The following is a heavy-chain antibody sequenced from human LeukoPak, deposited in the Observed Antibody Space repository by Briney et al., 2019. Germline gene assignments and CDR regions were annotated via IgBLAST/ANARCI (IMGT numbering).Heavy chain of an antibody. CDR1: GYTFTSYG. CDR2: ISAYNGNT. CDR3: ARGYCSSTSCYPIDY. Sequence: ASVKVSCKASGYTFTSYGISWVRQAPGQGLEWVGWISAYNGNTNYAQKLQGRVTMTTDTSTSTAYMELRSLRSDDTAVYYCARGYCSSTSCYPIDYWGQGTLVTVSS. D-gene: IGHD2-2*01. J-gene: IGHJ4*02. V-gene: IGHV1-18*01.